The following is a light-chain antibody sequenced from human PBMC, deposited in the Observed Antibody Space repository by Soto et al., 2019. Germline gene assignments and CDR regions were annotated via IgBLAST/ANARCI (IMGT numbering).Light chain of an antibody. Sequence: DIQMTQSPFTLSASVGDRVTITCRASENIGYWLAWFQQKPGKAPKLLIYDASSLESGVPTRFNGSGSGTEFTLYILGLLPDDFATYYCQQYNSYSRTFGQGTQVDIK. CDR3: QQYNSYSRT. J-gene: IGKJ1*01. V-gene: IGKV1-5*01. CDR1: ENIGYW. CDR2: DAS.